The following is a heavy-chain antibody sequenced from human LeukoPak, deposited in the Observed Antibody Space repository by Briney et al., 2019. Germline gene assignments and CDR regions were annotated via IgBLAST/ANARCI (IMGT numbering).Heavy chain of an antibody. Sequence: HPGGSLRLSCAASGFTFSSYEMDWVRQAPGKWLEWVSYISSSGSTIYYADSVKGRFTISRDNAKNSLYLQMNSLRAEDTAVYYCARGIVVVTAIPYFDYWGQGTLVTVSS. CDR1: GFTFSSYE. J-gene: IGHJ4*02. D-gene: IGHD2-21*02. CDR2: ISSSGSTI. V-gene: IGHV3-48*03. CDR3: ARGIVVVTAIPYFDY.